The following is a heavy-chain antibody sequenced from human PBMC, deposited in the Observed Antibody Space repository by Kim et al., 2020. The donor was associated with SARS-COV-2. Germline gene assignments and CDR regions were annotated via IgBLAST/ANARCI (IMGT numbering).Heavy chain of an antibody. V-gene: IGHV1-2*06. J-gene: IGHJ5*02. CDR2: INPNSGGT. Sequence: ASVKVSCKASGYTFTGYYMHWVRQAPGQGLEWMGRINPNSGGTNYAQKFQGRVTMTRDTSISTAYMELSRLRSDDTAVYYCARDLEQWLDNNWFDPWGQGTLVTVSS. CDR3: ARDLEQWLDNNWFDP. D-gene: IGHD6-19*01. CDR1: GYTFTGYY.